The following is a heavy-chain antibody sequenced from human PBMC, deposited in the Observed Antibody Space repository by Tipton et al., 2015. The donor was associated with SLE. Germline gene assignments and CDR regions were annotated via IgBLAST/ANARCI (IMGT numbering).Heavy chain of an antibody. V-gene: IGHV4-61*02. D-gene: IGHD3-22*01. Sequence: TLSLTCTVSGGSISSGSYYWNWIRQPAGKGLEWIGRIYTSGSTNYNPSLKSRVTISVDTSKNQFSLRLSSVTAADTAVYYCARSSSGYYVDYWGQGTLVTVSS. CDR1: GGSISSGSYY. J-gene: IGHJ4*02. CDR2: IYTSGST. CDR3: ARSSSGYYVDY.